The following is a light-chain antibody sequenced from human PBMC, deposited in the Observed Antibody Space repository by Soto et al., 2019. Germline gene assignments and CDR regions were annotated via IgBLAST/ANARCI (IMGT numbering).Light chain of an antibody. Sequence: EIVLTQSPGTLSLSPGERATLSCRASQSVSSSYLAWYQQKPGQAPRLLIYGASSRATGIPDRFSGSGSGTDFTLTISRLEPEDFAVYYCQQYGRRTFGQRTKEDIK. CDR2: GAS. J-gene: IGKJ1*01. CDR1: QSVSSSY. CDR3: QQYGRRT. V-gene: IGKV3-20*01.